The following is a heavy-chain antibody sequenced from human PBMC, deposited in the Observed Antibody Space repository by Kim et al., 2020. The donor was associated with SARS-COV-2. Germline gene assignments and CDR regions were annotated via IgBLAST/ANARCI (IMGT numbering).Heavy chain of an antibody. CDR3: ARGNGYFDWPGGY. Sequence: SETLSLTCTVSGGSISSSSYYWGWIRQPPGKGLEWIGSIYYSGSTYYNPSLKSRVTISVDTSKNQFSLKLSSVTAADTAVYYCARGNGYFDWPGGYWGQGTLVTVSS. CDR2: IYYSGST. J-gene: IGHJ4*02. CDR1: GGSISSSSYY. D-gene: IGHD3-9*01. V-gene: IGHV4-39*01.